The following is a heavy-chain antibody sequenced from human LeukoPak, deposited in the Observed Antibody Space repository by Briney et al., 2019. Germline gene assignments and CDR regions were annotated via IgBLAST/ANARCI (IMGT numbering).Heavy chain of an antibody. J-gene: IGHJ4*02. Sequence: GGSLRLSCAAPGFTFNTFNMNWVRQAPGKGLEWVSSITSGGDYIYYADSVKGQFTTSRDNAKNSLSLQLNSLRVEDTAVYYCARGHYDVLAASYKWTPDYWGQGTLVTVSS. CDR2: ITSGGDYI. CDR1: GFTFNTFN. V-gene: IGHV3-21*01. CDR3: ARGHYDVLAASYKWTPDY. D-gene: IGHD3-9*01.